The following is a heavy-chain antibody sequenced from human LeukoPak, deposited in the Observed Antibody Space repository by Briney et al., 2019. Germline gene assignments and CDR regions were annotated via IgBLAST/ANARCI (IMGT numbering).Heavy chain of an antibody. CDR1: GGTFSSYA. CDR3: AKLSGGRYCSGGSCYFDY. V-gene: IGHV1-69*06. CDR2: IIPIFGTA. J-gene: IGHJ4*02. D-gene: IGHD2-15*01. Sequence: SVKVSCKASGGTFSSYAIGWVRQAPGQGLEWMGGIIPIFGTANYAQKFQGRVTITADKSTSTAYMELSSLRSEDTAVYYCAKLSGGRYCSGGSCYFDYWGQGTLVTVSS.